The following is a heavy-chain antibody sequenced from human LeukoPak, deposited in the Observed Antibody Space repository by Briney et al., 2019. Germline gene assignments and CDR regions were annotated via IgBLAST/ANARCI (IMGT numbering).Heavy chain of an antibody. CDR3: AITNAFDI. CDR2: ISYDGSNK. Sequence: GGSLRLSRAASGFTFSSYGMHWVRQAPGKGLEWVAVISYDGSNKYYADSVKGRFTISRDNSKNTLYLQMNSLRAEDTAVYYCAITNAFDIWGQGTMVTVSS. V-gene: IGHV3-30*03. J-gene: IGHJ3*02. CDR1: GFTFSSYG.